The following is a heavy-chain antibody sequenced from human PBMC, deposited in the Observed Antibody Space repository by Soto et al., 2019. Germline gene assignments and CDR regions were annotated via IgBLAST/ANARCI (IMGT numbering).Heavy chain of an antibody. Sequence: GGSLRLSCAASGFTFSSYAMSWVRQAPGKGLEWVSAISGSGGSTYYADSVKGRFTISRDNSKNTLYLQMNSLRAEDTAVYYCAKDLSRPSPLELPDAFDIWGQGTMVTVSS. D-gene: IGHD1-7*01. CDR1: GFTFSSYA. CDR3: AKDLSRPSPLELPDAFDI. J-gene: IGHJ3*02. V-gene: IGHV3-23*01. CDR2: ISGSGGST.